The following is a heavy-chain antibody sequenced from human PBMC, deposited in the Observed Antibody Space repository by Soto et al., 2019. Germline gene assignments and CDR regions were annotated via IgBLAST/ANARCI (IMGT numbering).Heavy chain of an antibody. Sequence: GGSLRLSCAASGFTFSSYSMNWVRQAPGKGLEWVSYISSSSGSTYYAGSVKGRFTISRDISKNTLYLLMNSLRAEYTAVYYCHSSGYYPYWYFNLWGRGTLVTVSS. CDR2: ISSSSGST. CDR3: HSSGYYPYWYFNL. V-gene: IGHV3-48*01. J-gene: IGHJ2*01. D-gene: IGHD3-22*01. CDR1: GFTFSSYS.